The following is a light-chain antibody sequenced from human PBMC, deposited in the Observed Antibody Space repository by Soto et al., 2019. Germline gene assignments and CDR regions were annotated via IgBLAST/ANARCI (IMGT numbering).Light chain of an antibody. CDR2: DAS. J-gene: IGKJ4*01. CDR1: QSISSW. CDR3: QQYDNLPLT. Sequence: DIQMTQSPSTLSASVGDRVTITCRASQSISSWLAWYQQKPGKAPKLLIYDASNLERGVPSRFRGSGSETDFTFTISSLQPEDVATYYCQQYDNLPLTFGGGTKVDIK. V-gene: IGKV1-5*01.